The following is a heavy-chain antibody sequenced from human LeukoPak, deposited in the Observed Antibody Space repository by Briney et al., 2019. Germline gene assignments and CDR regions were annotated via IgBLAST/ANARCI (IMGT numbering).Heavy chain of an antibody. J-gene: IGHJ5*02. CDR1: GYTFTGYY. V-gene: IGHV1-2*06. Sequence: GASVKVSCKASGYTFTGYYMHWVRQAPGQGLEWMGRINPNSGGTNYAQKFQGRVTMTRDTSISTAYMELSRLRSDDTAVYYCARETAAPVNWFDPWGQGTLVPVSS. D-gene: IGHD6-6*01. CDR2: INPNSGGT. CDR3: ARETAAPVNWFDP.